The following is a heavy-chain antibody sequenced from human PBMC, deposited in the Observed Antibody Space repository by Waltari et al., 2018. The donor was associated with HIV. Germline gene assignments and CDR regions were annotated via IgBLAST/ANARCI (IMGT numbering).Heavy chain of an antibody. J-gene: IGHJ4*02. D-gene: IGHD3-10*01. CDR2: ISYDGSNK. Sequence: QVQLVESGGGVVQPGRSLRLSCAASGLTFSSYAMHWVRQAPGKGLEWVAVISYDGSNKYYADSVKGRFTISRDNSKNTLYLQMNSLRAEDTAVYYCARPIWFGDGDYFDYWGQGTLVTVSS. CDR3: ARPIWFGDGDYFDY. CDR1: GLTFSSYA. V-gene: IGHV3-30*01.